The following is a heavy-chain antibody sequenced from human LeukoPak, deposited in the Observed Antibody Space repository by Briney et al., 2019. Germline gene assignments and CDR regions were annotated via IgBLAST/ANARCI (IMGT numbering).Heavy chain of an antibody. V-gene: IGHV1-69*10. CDR3: ARDQIAARVFDY. D-gene: IGHD6-6*01. Sequence: SVKVSCKASGGTFSSYAISWVRQAPGQGLEWMGWIIPILGIANYAQKFQGRVTITADKSTSTAYMELSSLRSEDTAVYYCARDQIAARVFDYWGQGTLVTVSS. CDR1: GGTFSSYA. CDR2: IIPILGIA. J-gene: IGHJ4*02.